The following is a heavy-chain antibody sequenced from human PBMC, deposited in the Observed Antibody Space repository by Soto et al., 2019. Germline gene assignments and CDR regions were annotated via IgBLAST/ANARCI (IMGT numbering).Heavy chain of an antibody. CDR3: TIELLAPTRGWFDP. V-gene: IGHV4-30-4*01. J-gene: IGHJ5*02. D-gene: IGHD2-8*02. CDR2: IFFSGTT. Sequence: QVHLQESGPGLVKPSQTLSLACTVTGYSMERSGDYWSWIRQVPGQGLEWLGYIFFSGTTYYNPSFKSRVIMSVDTSRNQFFLILTALTAPDTGVYYCTIELLAPTRGWFDPWGQGTLVRVSS. CDR1: GYSMERSGDY.